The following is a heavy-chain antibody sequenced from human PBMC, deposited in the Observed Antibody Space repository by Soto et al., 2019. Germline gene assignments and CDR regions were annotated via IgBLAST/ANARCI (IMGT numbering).Heavy chain of an antibody. CDR1: GFTFSIYA. CDR3: ATRGRSFYDGSGHA. J-gene: IGHJ5*01. V-gene: IGHV3-23*01. Sequence: GGSLRLSGAASGFTFSIYAISWVRQAPGEGLEWVSAISDSGDNTYYADSVKGRFTISRDNSKSVLHLQMNSLRAEHTAVYYCATRGRSFYDGSGHAWRHGTLGAISS. CDR2: ISDSGDNT. D-gene: IGHD5-12*01.